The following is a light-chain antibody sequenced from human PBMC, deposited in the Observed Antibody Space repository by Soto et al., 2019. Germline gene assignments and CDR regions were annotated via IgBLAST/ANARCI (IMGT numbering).Light chain of an antibody. CDR3: QVWDSSSGVV. V-gene: IGLV3-21*04. J-gene: IGLJ2*01. CDR1: NIGSKS. Sequence: SYELTQPPSVSVAPGKTARITCGGNNIGSKSVHWYQQKPGQAPVLVIYYDSDRPSGIPERFSGSNSGNTATLTISRVEAGDEADYYCQVWDSSSGVVFGGGTKVTVL. CDR2: YDS.